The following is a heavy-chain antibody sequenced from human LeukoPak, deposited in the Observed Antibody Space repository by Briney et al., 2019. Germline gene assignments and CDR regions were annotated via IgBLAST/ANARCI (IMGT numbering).Heavy chain of an antibody. J-gene: IGHJ4*02. V-gene: IGHV1-69*13. CDR2: IIPIFGTA. CDR3: AREELPRGTYFDY. Sequence: SVKVSCKASGGTFSSYAISWVRQAPGQGLEWMGGIIPIFGTANYAQKFQGRVTITADESTSTAYMELSSLRSEDTAVYYCAREELPRGTYFDYWGQGTLVTVSS. D-gene: IGHD1-26*01. CDR1: GGTFSSYA.